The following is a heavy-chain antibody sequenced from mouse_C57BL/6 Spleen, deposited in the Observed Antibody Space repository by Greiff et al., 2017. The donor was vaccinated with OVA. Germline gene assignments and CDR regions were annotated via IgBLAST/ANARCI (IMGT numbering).Heavy chain of an antibody. CDR3: ASTQITTVVKDYYAMDY. Sequence: DVMLVESGGGLVKPGGSLKLSCAASGFTFSDYGMHWVRQAPEKGLEWVAYISSGSSTIYYAETVKGRFTISRDNAKNTFFLQMTRLRSEDTAMYYCASTQITTVVKDYYAMDYWGQGTSVTVSS. CDR2: ISSGSSTI. D-gene: IGHD1-1*01. J-gene: IGHJ4*01. V-gene: IGHV5-17*01. CDR1: GFTFSDYG.